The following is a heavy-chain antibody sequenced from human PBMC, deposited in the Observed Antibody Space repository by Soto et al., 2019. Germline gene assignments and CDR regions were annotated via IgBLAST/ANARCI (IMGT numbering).Heavy chain of an antibody. Sequence: EVQLVESGGGLVQPGGSLRLSCAASGFNFRRYWMSWVRQATGKGLEWVANIKEDGSEPYYVASVKGRFTIFRDNANNSLSLQMTSMRAADTAIYYCARDPPASYGDSLLFDFWGQGDLVIVSS. V-gene: IGHV3-7*01. CDR2: IKEDGSEP. CDR3: ARDPPASYGDSLLFDF. J-gene: IGHJ4*02. D-gene: IGHD4-17*01. CDR1: GFNFRRYW.